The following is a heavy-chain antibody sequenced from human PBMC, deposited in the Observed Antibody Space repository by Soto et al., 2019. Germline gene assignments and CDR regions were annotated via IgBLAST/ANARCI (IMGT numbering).Heavy chain of an antibody. D-gene: IGHD3-10*01. CDR3: AKELLRLGESLERYFDY. V-gene: IGHV3-23*01. Sequence: GGSLRLSCAASGFTFSTYAMSWVRQAPGKGLEWVSAISGSGSSRYYADSAKGRFTISRDNSKNTLFLQLNSLRAEDTAVYYCAKELLRLGESLERYFDYWGQGTLVTVSS. CDR2: ISGSGSSR. J-gene: IGHJ4*02. CDR1: GFTFSTYA.